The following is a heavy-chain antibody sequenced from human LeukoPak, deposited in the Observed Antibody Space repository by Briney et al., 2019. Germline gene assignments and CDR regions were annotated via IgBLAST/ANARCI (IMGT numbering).Heavy chain of an antibody. D-gene: IGHD3-10*01. V-gene: IGHV3-48*01. J-gene: IGHJ6*04. CDR2: ISSSSSTI. Sequence: GGSLRLSCAASGFTFSSYEMNWVRQAPGKGLEWVSYISSSSSTIYYADSVKGRFTISRDNAKNSLYLQMNSLRAEDTAVYYCAGARGMDVWGKGTTVTVSS. CDR1: GFTFSSYE. CDR3: AGARGMDV.